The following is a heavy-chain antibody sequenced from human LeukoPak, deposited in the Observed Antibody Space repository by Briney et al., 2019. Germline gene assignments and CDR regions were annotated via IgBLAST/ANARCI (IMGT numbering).Heavy chain of an antibody. J-gene: IGHJ4*02. CDR2: ISGSGPTI. D-gene: IGHD2-15*01. Sequence: GGSLRLSCAASGFTFSDYYMSWIRQAPGKGLEWVSYISGSGPTIFYADTVKGRFTISRDNAKNSLYLQMNSLRAEDTAVYYCARDFCSSGSCHEDYWGQGTLVTVSS. V-gene: IGHV3-11*01. CDR1: GFTFSDYY. CDR3: ARDFCSSGSCHEDY.